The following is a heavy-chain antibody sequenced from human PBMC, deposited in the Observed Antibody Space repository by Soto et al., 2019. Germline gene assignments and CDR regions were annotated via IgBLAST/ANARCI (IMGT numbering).Heavy chain of an antibody. Sequence: EVQLVESGGGLVQPGGSLRLSCAASGFTVSSKYMTWVRQAPGKGLEWVSLIQSGGTTYYADSVKGRFTISRDTSENTLHLKMDRLRVEDSSVFYWAGDVVLCVGGRCYGIPLDVW. V-gene: IGHV3-66*01. D-gene: IGHD2-15*01. CDR1: GFTVSSKY. CDR3: AGDVVLCVGGRCYGIPLDV. CDR2: IQSGGTT. J-gene: IGHJ6*01.